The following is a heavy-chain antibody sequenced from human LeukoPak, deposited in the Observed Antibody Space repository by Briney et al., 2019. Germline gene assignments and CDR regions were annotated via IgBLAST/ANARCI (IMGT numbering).Heavy chain of an antibody. J-gene: IGHJ4*02. Sequence: PGGSLRLSCAASGFRFSGYGMHWVRQVPGKGLESVACISYDGGNEYYADSVKGRFTISRENSKNTLHLQMNSLTAEDTAVYYCAKERRLYYASGSPFEYWGQGILVTVSS. CDR3: AKERRLYYASGSPFEY. D-gene: IGHD3-10*01. V-gene: IGHV3-30*18. CDR1: GFRFSGYG. CDR2: ISYDGGNE.